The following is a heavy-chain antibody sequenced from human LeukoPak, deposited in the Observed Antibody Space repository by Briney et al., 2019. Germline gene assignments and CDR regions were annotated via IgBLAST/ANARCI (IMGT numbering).Heavy chain of an antibody. CDR3: ARERGSGSYPYYYYMDV. Sequence: SVKGSCKASGGTFSSYAISWVRQAPGQGLEWMGGIIPIFGTANYAQKFQGRVTITTDESTSTAYMELSSLRSEDTAVYYCARERGSGSYPYYYYMDVWGKGTTVTVSS. CDR1: GGTFSSYA. D-gene: IGHD1-26*01. CDR2: IIPIFGTA. V-gene: IGHV1-69*05. J-gene: IGHJ6*03.